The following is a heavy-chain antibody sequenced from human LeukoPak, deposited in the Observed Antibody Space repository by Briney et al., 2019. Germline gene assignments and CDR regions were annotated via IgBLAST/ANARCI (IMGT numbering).Heavy chain of an antibody. D-gene: IGHD1-26*01. CDR2: ISYDGSKN. CDR3: AKDFGGSDYDWYFDL. J-gene: IGHJ2*01. CDR1: RFTFSSHA. V-gene: IGHV3-30*04. Sequence: GGSLRLSCAASRFTFSSHAIHWVRQAPGKGLEWVAFISYDGSKNYYADSVKGRFTISRDNSRNILYLQMNSLRAEDTAIYYCAKDFGGSDYDWYFDLWGRGTVVTVSS.